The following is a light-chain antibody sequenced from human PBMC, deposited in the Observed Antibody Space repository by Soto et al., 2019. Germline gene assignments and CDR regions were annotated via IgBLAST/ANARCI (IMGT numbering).Light chain of an antibody. Sequence: EVVLTQSPATLSLSPGERATLSCGASQSVSSYLAWYQQKPGQAPRLLFYDASNRATGFPARFSGSGSGTDFTLTISSLEPEDFAVYYCQQRSNWPLWTFGQGTTVEVK. CDR1: QSVSSY. V-gene: IGKV3-11*01. CDR3: QQRSNWPLWT. J-gene: IGKJ1*01. CDR2: DAS.